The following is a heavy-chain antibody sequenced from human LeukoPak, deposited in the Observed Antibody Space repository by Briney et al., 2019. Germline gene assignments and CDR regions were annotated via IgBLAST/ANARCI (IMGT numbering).Heavy chain of an antibody. D-gene: IGHD3-10*01. V-gene: IGHV4-4*07. CDR3: ARDSGTTGEVKFDP. CDR1: GGSISSFY. J-gene: IGHJ5*02. Sequence: SETLSLTCTVSGGSISSFYWSWIRQPAGKGLEWIGRIYSRGTTYNPSLKSRVTMSADTSRNHVSLTLNSVTAADTAVYYCARDSGTTGEVKFDPWGQGTLVTVSS. CDR2: IYSRGT.